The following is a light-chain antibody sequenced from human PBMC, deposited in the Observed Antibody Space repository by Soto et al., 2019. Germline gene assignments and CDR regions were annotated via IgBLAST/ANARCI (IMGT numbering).Light chain of an antibody. Sequence: EIVMTQSPDTLSVSPGERATLSCRASQSVSTNLAWYQQKPGQAPRLLIYGASTRATGIPARFSGSGSGTEFTLPISSLQSEDFAVYHCQQYNTWPYTFGQGTKLEIK. V-gene: IGKV3-15*01. CDR2: GAS. CDR1: QSVSTN. J-gene: IGKJ2*01. CDR3: QQYNTWPYT.